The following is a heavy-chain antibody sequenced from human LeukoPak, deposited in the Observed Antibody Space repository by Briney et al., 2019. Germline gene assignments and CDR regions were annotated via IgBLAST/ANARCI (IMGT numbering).Heavy chain of an antibody. V-gene: IGHV1-69*02. Sequence: SVKVSCKASGGTFSSYTISWVRQAPGQGLELMGRIIPILGIANYAQKFQGRVTITADKSTSTAYMELSSLRSEDTAVYYCARHWRKAQALEYFDYWGQGTLFTVSS. CDR3: ARHWRKAQALEYFDY. CDR1: GGTFSSYT. CDR2: IIPILGIA. J-gene: IGHJ4*02. D-gene: IGHD3-3*01.